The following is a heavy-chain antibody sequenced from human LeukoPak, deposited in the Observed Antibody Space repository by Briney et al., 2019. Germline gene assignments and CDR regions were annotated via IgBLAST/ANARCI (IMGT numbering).Heavy chain of an antibody. CDR3: ARVYHTHDDYDGSGAFDY. CDR1: GGSISSSNW. V-gene: IGHV4-4*02. D-gene: IGHD3-22*01. CDR2: IYHSGST. J-gene: IGHJ4*02. Sequence: SGTLSLTCAVSGGSISSSNWWSWVRQPPGKGLEWIGEIYHSGSTNYNPSLKSRVTISVDKSKNQFSLKLSSVTAADTAVYYCARVYHTHDDYDGSGAFDYWGQGTLVTVSS.